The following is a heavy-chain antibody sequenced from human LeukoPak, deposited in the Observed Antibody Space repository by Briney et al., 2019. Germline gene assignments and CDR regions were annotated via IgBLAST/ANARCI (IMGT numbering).Heavy chain of an antibody. CDR1: GFTFSSYE. D-gene: IGHD6-25*01. Sequence: GGSLRLSCAASGFTFSSYEMNWVRQAPGKGLEWVSYMDYTCHTIFYADSSKGRFTISRDNAKNSLYLKITSLRAADTAVFYCARGRSGWGFHYFDFWGQGTLVTVSS. CDR2: MDYTCHTI. J-gene: IGHJ4*02. CDR3: ARGRSGWGFHYFDF. V-gene: IGHV3-48*03.